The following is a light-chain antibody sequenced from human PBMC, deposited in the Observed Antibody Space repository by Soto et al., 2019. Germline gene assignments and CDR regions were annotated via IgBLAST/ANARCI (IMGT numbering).Light chain of an antibody. J-gene: IGLJ1*01. CDR1: KNDIGVYDF. Sequence: QSVLTQPPSASGSPGQSVTISCTGTKNDIGVYDFVSWYQHHPGKAPRLIIYEVVQRPSGVPDRFSGSKSGNTASLTISGLQAEDEAEYYCSLYTSDSTYVFGTGTKVTVL. CDR3: SLYTSDSTYV. CDR2: EVV. V-gene: IGLV2-18*01.